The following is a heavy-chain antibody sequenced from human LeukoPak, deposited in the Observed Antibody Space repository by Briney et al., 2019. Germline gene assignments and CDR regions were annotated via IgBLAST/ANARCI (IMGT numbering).Heavy chain of an antibody. D-gene: IGHD3-10*01. J-gene: IGHJ4*02. V-gene: IGHV4-59*12. Sequence: SETLSLTCTVSGGSISSYYWSWIRQPPGKGLEWIGYIYYSGSTYYNPSLKSRVTISVDTSKNQFSLKLSSVTAADTAVYYCARDRRVGYYGSGFSFDYWGQGTLVTVSS. CDR1: GGSISSYY. CDR3: ARDRRVGYYGSGFSFDY. CDR2: IYYSGST.